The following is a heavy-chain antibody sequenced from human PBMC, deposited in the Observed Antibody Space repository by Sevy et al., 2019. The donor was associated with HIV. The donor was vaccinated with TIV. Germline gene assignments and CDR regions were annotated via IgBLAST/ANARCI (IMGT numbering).Heavy chain of an antibody. V-gene: IGHV1-18*01. D-gene: IGHD2-15*01. Sequence: ASVKVSCKASGYTFNTYRISWVRQAPGQGLELMGWVSARNGDTNYAQKFQGRVTMITDTSTSTAYMDLRSLRSDDTAIYYCARAYCSCGRCYSLAYWGQGTLVTVSS. CDR1: GYTFNTYR. CDR2: VSARNGDT. CDR3: ARAYCSCGRCYSLAY. J-gene: IGHJ4*02.